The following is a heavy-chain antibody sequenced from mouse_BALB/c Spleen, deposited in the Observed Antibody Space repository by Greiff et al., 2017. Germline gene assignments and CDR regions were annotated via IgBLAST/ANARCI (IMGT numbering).Heavy chain of an antibody. Sequence: EVKVVESGGGLVKPGGSLKLSCAASGFTFSSYAMSWVRQTPEKRLEWVATISSGGSYTYYPDSVKGRFTISRDNAKNTLYLQMSSLRSEDTAMYYCARNEAARAPFAYWGQGTLVTVSA. CDR3: ARNEAARAPFAY. CDR1: GFTFSSYA. V-gene: IGHV5-9-3*01. D-gene: IGHD3-1*01. J-gene: IGHJ3*01. CDR2: ISSGGSYT.